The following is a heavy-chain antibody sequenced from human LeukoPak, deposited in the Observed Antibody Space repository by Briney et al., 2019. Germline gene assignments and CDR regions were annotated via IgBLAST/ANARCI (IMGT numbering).Heavy chain of an antibody. V-gene: IGHV1-2*06. CDR3: ARGIDTAMANNDY. J-gene: IGHJ4*02. CDR2: INPNSGGT. CDR1: GYTFTGYY. D-gene: IGHD5-18*01. Sequence: ASVKVFCKASGYTFTGYYMHWVRQAPGQGLEWMGRINPNSGGTNYAQKFQGRVTMTRDTSISTAYMELSRLRSDDTAVYYCARGIDTAMANNDYWGQGTLVTASS.